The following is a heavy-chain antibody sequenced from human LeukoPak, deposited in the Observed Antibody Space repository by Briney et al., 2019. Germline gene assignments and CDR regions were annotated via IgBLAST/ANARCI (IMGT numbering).Heavy chain of an antibody. D-gene: IGHD5-18*01. Sequence: SQTLSLTCTVSGGSISSGGYYWSWIRQHPGKGLEWIGYIYYSGSTYYNPSFKSRVTISVDTSKNQFSLKLSSVTAADTAVYYCARGGYSYGQYYFDYWGQGTLVTVSS. CDR3: ARGGYSYGQYYFDY. CDR1: GGSISSGGYY. J-gene: IGHJ4*02. CDR2: IYYSGST. V-gene: IGHV4-31*03.